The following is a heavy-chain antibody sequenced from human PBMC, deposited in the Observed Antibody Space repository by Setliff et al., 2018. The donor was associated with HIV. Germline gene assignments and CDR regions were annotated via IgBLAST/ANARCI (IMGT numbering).Heavy chain of an antibody. D-gene: IGHD3-22*01. CDR1: GYTFTNFD. V-gene: IGHV1-8*01. J-gene: IGHJ4*02. CDR3: ARGTTYYYDRSGSDFDY. Sequence: ASVKVSCKASGYTFTNFDINWVRQATGQGLEWMGWMSPDSGNTGYAQKFQGRVTMTRNTSIDTAYMELSSLRSEDTAVYYCARGTTYYYDRSGSDFDYWGQGTLVTVS. CDR2: MSPDSGNT.